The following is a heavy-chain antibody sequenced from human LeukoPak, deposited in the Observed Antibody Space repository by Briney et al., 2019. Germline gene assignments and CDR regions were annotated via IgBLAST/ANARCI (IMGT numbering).Heavy chain of an antibody. CDR3: TRDLRMDYYYVDYYYYGMDV. J-gene: IGHJ6*02. D-gene: IGHD3-10*02. CDR2: INSDGSSL. V-gene: IGHV3-74*03. Sequence: PGGSLRLSCAASGFTLNTYWINWVRQAPGKGLVWVSRINSDGSSLTYADSVKGRFTVSRDNTKNRLYLQMNSLRAEDTAMYYCTRDLRMDYYYVDYYYYGMDVWGQGTTVTVSS. CDR1: GFTLNTYW.